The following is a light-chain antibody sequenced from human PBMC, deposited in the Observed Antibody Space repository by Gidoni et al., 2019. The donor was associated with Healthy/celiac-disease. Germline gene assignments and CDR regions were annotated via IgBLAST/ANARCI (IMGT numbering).Light chain of an antibody. J-gene: IGKJ1*01. Sequence: PAPSSVSAGERATLSCRARRSGSSYVAWHQKKRGDAPSLLIDGASTRATGIPARSSGSGSGKESTITISLQQAEDVAVYYWQQYNNCPWTFXXXTKVEIK. CDR1: RSGSSY. V-gene: IGKV3D-15*01. CDR2: GAS. CDR3: QQYNNCPWT.